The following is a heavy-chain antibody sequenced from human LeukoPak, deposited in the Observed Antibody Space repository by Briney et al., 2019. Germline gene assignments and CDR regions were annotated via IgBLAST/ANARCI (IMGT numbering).Heavy chain of an antibody. Sequence: GGSLRLSCAASGFTFSSYSMNWVRQAPGKGLEWVSSISSSSSYIYYADSVKGRFTISRDNAKNSLYLQMNRLKAEDTAVYYCTTDSLSSGWTYAFDIWGQGTMVTVSS. V-gene: IGHV3-21*03. D-gene: IGHD6-19*01. CDR1: GFTFSSYS. CDR2: ISSSSSYI. J-gene: IGHJ3*02. CDR3: TTDSLSSGWTYAFDI.